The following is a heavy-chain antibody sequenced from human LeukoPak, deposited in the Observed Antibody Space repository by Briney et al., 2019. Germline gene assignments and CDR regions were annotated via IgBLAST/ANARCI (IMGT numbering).Heavy chain of an antibody. CDR3: AKGRVFIAVAGYYFDY. D-gene: IGHD6-19*01. J-gene: IGHJ4*02. Sequence: GGSLRLSCAASGFTFSSYGMHWVRQDPGKGLEWVAFIRYDGSNKYYADSVKGRFTISRDNSKNTLYLQMNSLRAEDTAVYYCAKGRVFIAVAGYYFDYWGQGTLVTVSS. CDR2: IRYDGSNK. V-gene: IGHV3-30*02. CDR1: GFTFSSYG.